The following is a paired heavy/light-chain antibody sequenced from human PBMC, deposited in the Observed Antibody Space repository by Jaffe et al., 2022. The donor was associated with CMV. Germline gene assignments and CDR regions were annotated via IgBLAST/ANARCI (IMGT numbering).Light chain of an antibody. V-gene: IGKV3-11*01. CDR3: HQRSNWPPLT. CDR1: QSVSTY. CDR2: DAS. J-gene: IGKJ4*01. Sequence: EIVLTQSPATLSLSPGERATLSCRASQSVSTYLAWYQQKPGQAPRLLIYDASYRATGVPARFSASGSGTDFTLTISSLEPEDFAVYYCHQRSNWPPLTFGGGTKVEIK.
Heavy chain of an antibody. D-gene: IGHD5-18*01. J-gene: IGHJ4*02. CDR2: MSGSGSSI. Sequence: EVQLLESGGGLVQPGGSLRLSCVASGFTFSRYSMNWVRQAPGKGLEWISYMSGSGSSIYYADSVKGRFTISRDVAKNSLYLHMNSLRDDDTAVYYCARDRYSYAYYFDSWGQGTLVTVSS. CDR3: ARDRYSYAYYFDS. V-gene: IGHV3-48*02. CDR1: GFTFSRYS.